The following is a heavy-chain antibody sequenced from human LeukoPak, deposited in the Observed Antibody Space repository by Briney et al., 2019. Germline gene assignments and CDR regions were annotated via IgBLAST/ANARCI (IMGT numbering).Heavy chain of an antibody. D-gene: IGHD6-13*01. CDR1: GFSFSDFA. J-gene: IGHJ3*02. Sequence: PGGSLRLSCAASGFSFSDFAMNWVRQAPGKGLEWVSAISGSGGSTYYADSVKGRFTISRDNSKNTLYLQMNSLRAEDTAVYYCAKRDGIAAAGTHAFDIWGQGTMVTVSS. CDR3: AKRDGIAAAGTHAFDI. V-gene: IGHV3-23*01. CDR2: ISGSGGST.